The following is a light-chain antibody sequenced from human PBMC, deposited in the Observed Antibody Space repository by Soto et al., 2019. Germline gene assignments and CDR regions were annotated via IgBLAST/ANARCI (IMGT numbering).Light chain of an antibody. CDR2: DAS. CDR1: QSVSTY. V-gene: IGKV3-11*01. J-gene: IGKJ5*01. CDR3: QQRSNWPLIT. Sequence: EAVLTQSPATLSLSPGESATLSCRASQSVSTYLAWYQQKPGQAPRLLIYDASNRVTGIPARFRGSGSGTDFTLTISSLEPEDFAVYYCQQRSNWPLITFGQGTRLEIK.